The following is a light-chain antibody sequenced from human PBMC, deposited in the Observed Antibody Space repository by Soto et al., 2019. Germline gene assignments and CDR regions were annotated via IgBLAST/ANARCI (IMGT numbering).Light chain of an antibody. CDR1: QGISNY. J-gene: IGKJ2*01. CDR3: QKYNSAPYT. Sequence: DIQMTQSPSSLSASVGDRVTITCRASQGISNYVAWYQQKPGKVPKLLIYAASTLQSGVPSRFSGSGSGTDFTLTISGLQPEDVATYYRQKYNSAPYTFGQGTKLEIK. V-gene: IGKV1-27*01. CDR2: AAS.